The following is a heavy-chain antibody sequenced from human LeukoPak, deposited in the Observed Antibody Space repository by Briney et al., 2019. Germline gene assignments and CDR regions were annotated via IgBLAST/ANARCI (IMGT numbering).Heavy chain of an antibody. D-gene: IGHD3-16*01. CDR2: INPHSGGT. J-gene: IGHJ4*02. CDR3: ASGPEVSLGVTTPYFDY. Sequence: ASVTVSFKSSVYTFTHYYLHWVRQAPGQGLEWVGWINPHSGGTDCAQKFQGRVTMTRDTSITTAYMELSRLTSDDTAVYYCASGPEVSLGVTTPYFDYWGRGTLVTVSS. CDR1: VYTFTHYY. V-gene: IGHV1-2*02.